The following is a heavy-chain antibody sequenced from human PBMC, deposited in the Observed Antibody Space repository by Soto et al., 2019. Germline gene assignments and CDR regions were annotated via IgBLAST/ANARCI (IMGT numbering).Heavy chain of an antibody. D-gene: IGHD2-21*01. CDR1: GGSMRSYY. V-gene: IGHV4-4*07. J-gene: IGHJ6*02. CDR2: IYSRGDT. Sequence: TLSLTCSVSGGSMRSYYWNWLRQPAGKGLEWIGRIYSRGDTNYNPSVKSRVTMSVDTSKNEFSLRLNSVTAADTAVYYCAGIGEDVYYGMDVWGQGTTVTVSS. CDR3: AGIGEDVYYGMDV.